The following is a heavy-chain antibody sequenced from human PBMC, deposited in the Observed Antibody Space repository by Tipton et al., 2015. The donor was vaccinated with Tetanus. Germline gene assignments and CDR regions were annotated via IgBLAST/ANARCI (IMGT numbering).Heavy chain of an antibody. J-gene: IGHJ4*02. Sequence: TLSLTCTIYGGSFSGYYWSWIRQPPGRGLEWIGEIHPSGSTNYNSSLKSRVTLSQDTSKSQFSLKVNSVTAADTAVYYCARSYGDTFLFRLDYWGQGALVTVSS. V-gene: IGHV4-34*01. CDR1: GGSFSGYY. CDR3: ARSYGDTFLFRLDY. CDR2: IHPSGST. D-gene: IGHD4-17*01.